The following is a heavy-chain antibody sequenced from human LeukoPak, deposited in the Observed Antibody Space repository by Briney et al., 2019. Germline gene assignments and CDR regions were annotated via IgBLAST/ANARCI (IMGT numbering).Heavy chain of an antibody. D-gene: IGHD6-6*01. CDR1: GYSFTSYL. CDR3: ARRPPLVAFDI. Sequence: GESLKISCKASGYSFTSYLIAWVRQMPGKGLEWMGIIHPGDSNARYSPSFQGQVTISADKSISTAYLQWSSLKASDTAMYYCARRPPLVAFDIWGQGTMVTVSS. J-gene: IGHJ3*02. CDR2: IHPGDSNA. V-gene: IGHV5-51*01.